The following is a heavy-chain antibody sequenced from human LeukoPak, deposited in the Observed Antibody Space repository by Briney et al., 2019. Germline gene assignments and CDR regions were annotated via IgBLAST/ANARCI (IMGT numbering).Heavy chain of an antibody. J-gene: IGHJ4*02. CDR3: AKGGGTGYSSSWYSN. V-gene: IGHV3-53*05. Sequence: PGGSLRLSCAASGLTVSSNSMSWVRQAPGKGLEWVSFIYSGGSTYYADSVKGRFTISRDNSKNTLYLQMNSLRPEDTAVYYCAKGGGTGYSSSWYSNWGQGTLVTVSS. CDR1: GLTVSSNS. CDR2: IYSGGST. D-gene: IGHD6-13*01.